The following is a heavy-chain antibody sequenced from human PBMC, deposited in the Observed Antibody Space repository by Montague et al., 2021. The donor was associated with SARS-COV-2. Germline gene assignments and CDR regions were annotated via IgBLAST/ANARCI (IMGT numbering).Heavy chain of an antibody. CDR3: AGKVSTVPADY. J-gene: IGHJ4*02. Sequence: SETRSLTCAVSGVSITSTNWWSLVRQPPGKGLEWIGEISYGGIATYNPSLKSRATISMDRSRNLFSLKLSSVTAADTAIYYCAGKVSTVPADYWGQGTLVTVS. CDR1: GVSITSTNW. V-gene: IGHV4-4*02. D-gene: IGHD4-11*01. CDR2: ISYGGIA.